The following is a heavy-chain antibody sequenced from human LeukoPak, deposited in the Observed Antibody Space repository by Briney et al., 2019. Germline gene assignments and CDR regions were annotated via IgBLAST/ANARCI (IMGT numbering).Heavy chain of an antibody. V-gene: IGHV3-23*01. J-gene: IGHJ4*02. CDR3: AKGTPGHYFDY. D-gene: IGHD2-2*01. CDR2: ISGSGDTT. CDR1: GFSFSNYP. Sequence: PGGSLRLSCAASGFSFSNYPMTWVRQAPGKGLEWVSVISGSGDTTYYPDSVRGRFTISRDNSQNTLYLQVNSLRAEDTAMYFCAKGTPGHYFDYWGQGTLVTVSS.